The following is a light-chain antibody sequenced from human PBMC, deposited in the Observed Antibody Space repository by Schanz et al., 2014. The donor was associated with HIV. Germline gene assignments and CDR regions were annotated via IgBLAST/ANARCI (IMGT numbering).Light chain of an antibody. CDR2: LGS. J-gene: IGKJ5*01. CDR1: QSLLHSNGYNY. V-gene: IGKV2-28*01. Sequence: DIVMTQSPLSLPVTPGEPASISCRSSQSLLHSNGYNYLDWYLQKPGQSPQLLIYLGSNRASGVPERVSGSGSGTDFTLKISRVEAEDVGVYYCMQALQTPLTFGQGTRLEIK. CDR3: MQALQTPLT.